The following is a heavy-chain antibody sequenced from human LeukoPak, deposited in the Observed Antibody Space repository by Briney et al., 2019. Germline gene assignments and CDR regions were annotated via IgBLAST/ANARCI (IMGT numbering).Heavy chain of an antibody. V-gene: IGHV1-2*04. CDR3: ARAGGGGYSGYEEGSQANYYYYYGMVV. Sequence: ASVKVSCKASGYTFTGYYMNWVRQAPGQGIEWMGWINPNSGGTNYDPKLQRCATMTGDTSNSTAYMELRRLRSDVTAAYYCARAGGGGYSGYEEGSQANYYYYYGMVVWGKGTTVTVSS. CDR2: INPNSGGT. CDR1: GYTFTGYY. D-gene: IGHD5-12*01. J-gene: IGHJ6*04.